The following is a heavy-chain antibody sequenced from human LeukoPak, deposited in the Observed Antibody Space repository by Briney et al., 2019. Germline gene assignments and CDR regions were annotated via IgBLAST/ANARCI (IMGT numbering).Heavy chain of an antibody. J-gene: IGHJ4*02. V-gene: IGHV1-18*01. CDR1: GYTFTNYG. CDR2: ISTYSGNT. D-gene: IGHD1-26*01. CDR3: ARDEGSYGPLYFDY. Sequence: HAASVTVSCKASGYTFTNYGISWVRQAPGQGLEWMGWISTYSGNTNYAQKLQGRVTMTRDTSTSTAYMELRSLRSDDTAVYYCARDEGSYGPLYFDYWGQGTLVPVSS.